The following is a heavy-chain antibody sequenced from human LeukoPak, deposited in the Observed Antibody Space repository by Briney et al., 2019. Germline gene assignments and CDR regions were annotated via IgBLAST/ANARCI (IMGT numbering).Heavy chain of an antibody. Sequence: GGSLRLSCAASGFTFSSYAMSWVRKAPGKGLEWVSGISGSGGSTYYADSVKGRFTISRDNSKNTLYLQMNSLRAEDTAVYYCAKDAYSGYYPYYFDYWGQGTLVTVS. V-gene: IGHV3-23*01. J-gene: IGHJ4*02. CDR2: ISGSGGST. CDR3: AKDAYSGYYPYYFDY. CDR1: GFTFSSYA. D-gene: IGHD3-22*01.